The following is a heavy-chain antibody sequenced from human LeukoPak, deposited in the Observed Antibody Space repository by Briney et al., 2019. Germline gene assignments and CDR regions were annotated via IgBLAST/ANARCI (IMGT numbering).Heavy chain of an antibody. CDR3: AKVRDFYYYGMDV. J-gene: IGHJ6*02. CDR2: ISGSGGST. Sequence: GGSLRLSCAASGFSFSSSPMAWVRQAPGKGLEWVSAISGSGGSTYYADSVKGRFTISRDNSKNTLYLQMNSLRAEDAAVYYCAKVRDFYYYGMDVWGQGTTVTVSS. D-gene: IGHD3-3*01. CDR1: GFSFSSSP. V-gene: IGHV3-23*01.